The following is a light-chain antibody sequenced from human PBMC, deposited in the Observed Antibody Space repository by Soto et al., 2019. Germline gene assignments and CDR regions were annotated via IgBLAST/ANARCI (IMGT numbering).Light chain of an antibody. V-gene: IGKV3-20*01. J-gene: IGKJ4*01. Sequence: VIPQYPSTLSVSAGQRATLSCRASQSVSSSYLAWYQQKPGQAPRLLIYGASSRATGIPDRFSGSGSGTDFTLTIGRLEPEDFAVYYCQQSGSLPRTFGGGTKVDIK. CDR1: QSVSSSY. CDR2: GAS. CDR3: QQSGSLPRT.